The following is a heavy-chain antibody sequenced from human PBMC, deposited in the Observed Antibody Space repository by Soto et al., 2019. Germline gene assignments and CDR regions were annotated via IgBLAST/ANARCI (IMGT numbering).Heavy chain of an antibody. V-gene: IGHV1-3*01. CDR1: GYTFTSYA. D-gene: IGHD6-6*01. CDR2: INAGNGNT. Sequence: ASVKVSCKASGYTFTSYAMHWVRQAPGQRLEWMGWINAGNGNTKYSQKFQGRVTITRDTSASTAYMELSSLRSEDTAVYYCAVGGKQLVLGYYCGMDVWGQGTTVTVSS. CDR3: AVGGKQLVLGYYCGMDV. J-gene: IGHJ6*02.